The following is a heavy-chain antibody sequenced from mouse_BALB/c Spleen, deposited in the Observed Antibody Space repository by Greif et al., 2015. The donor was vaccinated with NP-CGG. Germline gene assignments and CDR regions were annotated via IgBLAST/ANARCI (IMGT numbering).Heavy chain of an antibody. J-gene: IGHJ3*01. CDR1: GYTFTSYW. CDR2: IYPSDSYT. CDR3: TRSGYDDVSWFAY. V-gene: IGHV1-69*02. D-gene: IGHD2-2*01. Sequence: QVQLQQPGTELVRPGASVKLSCKASGYTFTSYWINWVKQRPGQGLEWIGNIYPSDSYTNYNQKFKDKATLTVDKSSSTAYMQLSSPTSEDSAVYYCTRSGYDDVSWFAYWGQGTLVTVSA.